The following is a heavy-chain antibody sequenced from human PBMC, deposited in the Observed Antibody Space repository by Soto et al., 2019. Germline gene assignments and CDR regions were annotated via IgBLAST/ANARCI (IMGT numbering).Heavy chain of an antibody. CDR2: IYYSGTT. CDR3: ARAIATYYSWFDP. Sequence: ETLSLTCAVSGYSISSSNWWGWIRQPPGKGLEWIGYIYYSGTTYYNPSLKSRVTMSVDTSKNQFSLKLTSVTAVDTAVYYCARAIATYYSWFDPWGQGTLVTVSS. V-gene: IGHV4-28*03. CDR1: GYSISSSNW. D-gene: IGHD1-26*01. J-gene: IGHJ5*02.